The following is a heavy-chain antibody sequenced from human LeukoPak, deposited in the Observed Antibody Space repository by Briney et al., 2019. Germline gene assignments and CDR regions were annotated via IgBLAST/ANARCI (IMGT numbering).Heavy chain of an antibody. CDR3: ARDPRRGGQWLPLDY. D-gene: IGHD5-12*01. J-gene: IGHJ4*02. CDR2: INPSGGST. CDR1: GYTFTNYG. V-gene: IGHV1-46*01. Sequence: ASVKVSCKASGYTFTNYGISWVRQAPGQGLEWMGIINPSGGSTSYAQKFQGRVTMTRDMSTSTVYMELSSLRSEDTAVYYCARDPRRGGQWLPLDYWGQGTLVTVSS.